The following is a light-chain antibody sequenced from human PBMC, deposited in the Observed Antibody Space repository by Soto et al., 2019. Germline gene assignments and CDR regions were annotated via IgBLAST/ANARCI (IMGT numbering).Light chain of an antibody. CDR2: DVD. Sequence: QSALTQPPSVSASPGQSVAISCTGTSSDIGAYNYVSWYQQHPGKAPKVVIYDVDKRPSGVPDRFSGSKSGNTASLTISDLQAEDDADYYCCSNAGRPDVFGTGTKLTVL. V-gene: IGLV2-11*01. J-gene: IGLJ1*01. CDR3: CSNAGRPDV. CDR1: SSDIGAYNY.